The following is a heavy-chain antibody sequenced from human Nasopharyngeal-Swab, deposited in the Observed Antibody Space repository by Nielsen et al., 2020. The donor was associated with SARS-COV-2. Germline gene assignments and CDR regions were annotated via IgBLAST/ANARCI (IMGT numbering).Heavy chain of an antibody. D-gene: IGHD6-13*01. CDR3: AKDITAAGTRFFDY. CDR2: IANGGTTT. Sequence: VRQMPGKGLEWVSTIANGGTTTYYADSVRGRFTISRDDSKNTLYLQMSNLRAEDTAVYYCAKDITAAGTRFFDYWGQGTLVTVSS. J-gene: IGHJ4*02. V-gene: IGHV3-23*01.